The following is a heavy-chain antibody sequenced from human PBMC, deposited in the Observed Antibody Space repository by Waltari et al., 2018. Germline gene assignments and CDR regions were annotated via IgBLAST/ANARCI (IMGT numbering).Heavy chain of an antibody. CDR1: GGTFSSYT. V-gene: IGHV1-24*01. CDR2: FDPEDGET. D-gene: IGHD6-19*01. J-gene: IGHJ5*02. CDR3: ATAVAGYNWFDP. Sequence: QVQLVQSGAEVKKPGSSVKVSCKASGGTFSSYTISWVRQAPGQGLEWMGGFDPEDGETIYAQKFQGRVTMTEDTSTDTAYMELSSLRSEDTAVYYCATAVAGYNWFDPWGQGTLVTVSS.